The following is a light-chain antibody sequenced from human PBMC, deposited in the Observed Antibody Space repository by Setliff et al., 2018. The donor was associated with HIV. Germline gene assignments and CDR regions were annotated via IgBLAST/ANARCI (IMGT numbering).Light chain of an antibody. CDR3: MQGTHWPPT. CDR2: KVS. V-gene: IGKV2-30*02. Sequence: DVVVTQSPVSLPVTLGQPASISCRSAQSPAPTDGNTYWNWFHQRPGQSPRRLIYKVSNRDSGVPDRFSGGGSGTDFTLKISRVEAEDVGVYYCMQGTHWPPTFGQGTKVDIK. J-gene: IGKJ1*01. CDR1: QSPAPTDGNTY.